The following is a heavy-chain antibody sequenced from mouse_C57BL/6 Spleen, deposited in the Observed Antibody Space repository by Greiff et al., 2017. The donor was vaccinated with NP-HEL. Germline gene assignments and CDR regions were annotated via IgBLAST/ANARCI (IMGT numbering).Heavy chain of an antibody. CDR1: GYTFTGYW. D-gene: IGHD1-1*01. V-gene: IGHV1-9*01. J-gene: IGHJ4*01. CDR2: ILPGSGST. Sequence: QVQLQQSGAELMKPGASVKLSCKATGYTFTGYWIEWVKQRPGHGLEWIGEILPGSGSTNDNEKFKDKATFTADTSSNTAYMELSSLTTEDSAIYYCARWGTTDYYAMDYWGQGTSGTVSS. CDR3: ARWGTTDYYAMDY.